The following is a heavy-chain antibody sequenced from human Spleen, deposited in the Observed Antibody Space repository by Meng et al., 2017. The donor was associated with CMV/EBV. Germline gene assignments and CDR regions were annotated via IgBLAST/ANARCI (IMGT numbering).Heavy chain of an antibody. CDR1: GYTFTGYY. CDR2: INPNSGGT. Sequence: KVSCKASGYTFTGYYMHWVRQAPGQGLEWMGWINPNSGGTNYAQKFQGRVTMTRDTSISTVYMELSRLRSDDTAVYYCARDEGMVSDYWGQGTLVTVSS. J-gene: IGHJ4*02. CDR3: ARDEGMVSDY. D-gene: IGHD1-14*01. V-gene: IGHV1-2*02.